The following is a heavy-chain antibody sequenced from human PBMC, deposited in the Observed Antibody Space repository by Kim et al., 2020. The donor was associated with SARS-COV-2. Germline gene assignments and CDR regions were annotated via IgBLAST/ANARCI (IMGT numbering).Heavy chain of an antibody. CDR1: GGTFGTYA. J-gene: IGHJ1*01. D-gene: IGHD3-22*01. Sequence: SVKVSCKASGGTFGTYAISWVRQAPGQGLEWMGMIIPIYGTPHYAQSLQGRVTISADESTSTAYMELSSLRSDDTAMYYCARSSEDEYFQYWGQGTLVIVSS. CDR3: ARSSEDEYFQY. V-gene: IGHV1-69*13. CDR2: IIPIYGTP.